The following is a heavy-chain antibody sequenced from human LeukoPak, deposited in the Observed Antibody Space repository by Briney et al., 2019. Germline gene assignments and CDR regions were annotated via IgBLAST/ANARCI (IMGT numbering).Heavy chain of an antibody. CDR1: GGSFSGYY. D-gene: IGHD3-3*01. V-gene: IGHV4-34*01. CDR3: ARGSNYYDFWSGYYWYNWFDP. J-gene: IGHJ5*02. Sequence: SETLSLTCAVYGGSFSGYYWSWIRQPPGKGLEWIGEINHSGSTNYNPSLKSRVAISVDTSKNQFSLKLSSVTAADTAVYYCARGSNYYDFWSGYYWYNWFDPWGQGTLVTVSS. CDR2: INHSGST.